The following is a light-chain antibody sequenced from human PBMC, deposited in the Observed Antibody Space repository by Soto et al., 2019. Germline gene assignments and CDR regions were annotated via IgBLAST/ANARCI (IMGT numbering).Light chain of an antibody. V-gene: IGLV2-8*01. J-gene: IGLJ1*01. CDR1: SSDVGGYNY. CDR2: EVS. CDR3: SSYAGSNNPYV. Sequence: LTQRPSASGSPGQSVTISCTGTSSDVGGYNYVSWYQQHPGKAPKLMIYEVSKRPSGVPDRFSGSKSGNTASLTVSGLQAEDEADYYCSSYAGSNNPYVFGTGTKVTVL.